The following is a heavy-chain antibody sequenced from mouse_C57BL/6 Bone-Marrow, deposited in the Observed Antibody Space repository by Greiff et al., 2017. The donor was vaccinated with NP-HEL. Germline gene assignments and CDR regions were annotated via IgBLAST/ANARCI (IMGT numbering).Heavy chain of an antibody. D-gene: IGHD1-1*02. J-gene: IGHJ2*01. CDR1: GFNIKDDY. Sequence: VQLQQSGAELVRPGASVKLSCTASGFNIKDDYMHWVKQRPEQGLEWIGWIDPENGDTEYASKFQGKATITADTSSNTAYLQLSSLTSEDTAVYYCTTYSGHYFDYWGQGTTLTVSS. CDR3: TTYSGHYFDY. V-gene: IGHV14-4*01. CDR2: IDPENGDT.